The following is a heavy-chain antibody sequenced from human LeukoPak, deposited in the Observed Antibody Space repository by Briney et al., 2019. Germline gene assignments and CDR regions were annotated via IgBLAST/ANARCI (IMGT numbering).Heavy chain of an antibody. V-gene: IGHV4-59*12. CDR2: IYYTGNT. CDR3: ARAILGIGDDY. J-gene: IGHJ4*02. Sequence: SETLSLTCTVSGGSISSYYWSWIRQPPGKGLEWIGYIYYTGNTHYNFSLKSRVTISVDTSKNQFSLKLSSVTAADTAVYYCARAILGIGDDYWGQGTLVTVSS. D-gene: IGHD7-27*01. CDR1: GGSISSYY.